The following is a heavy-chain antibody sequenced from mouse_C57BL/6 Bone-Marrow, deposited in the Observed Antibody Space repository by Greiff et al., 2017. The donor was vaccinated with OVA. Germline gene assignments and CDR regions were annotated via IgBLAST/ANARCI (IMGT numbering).Heavy chain of an antibody. J-gene: IGHJ2*01. CDR1: GYTFTSYW. CDR3: ARGYSNLDW. V-gene: IGHV1-69*01. Sequence: QVQLQQPGAELVMPGASVKLSCKASGYTFTSYWMHWVKQRPGQGLEWIGEIDPSDSYTNYNQKFKGKSTLTVDKSSSTAYMQLSSLTSEDSAVDYCARGYSNLDWWGQGTTLTVSS. D-gene: IGHD2-5*01. CDR2: IDPSDSYT.